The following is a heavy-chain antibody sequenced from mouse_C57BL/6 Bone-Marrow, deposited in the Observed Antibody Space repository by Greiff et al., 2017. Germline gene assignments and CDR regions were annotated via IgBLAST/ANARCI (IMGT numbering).Heavy chain of an antibody. V-gene: IGHV1-76*01. Sequence: VQLQQSGPELVMPGASVKLSCKASGYTFTDYDINWVKQRPGQGLEWIGWIYPGSGDTKYNEKFKGKATLTAEKSSSTAYMQLSSLSSEDSAVYFCARHRYDGLWYFDVWGTGTTVTVSS. J-gene: IGHJ1*03. CDR2: IYPGSGDT. D-gene: IGHD2-12*01. CDR3: ARHRYDGLWYFDV. CDR1: GYTFTDYD.